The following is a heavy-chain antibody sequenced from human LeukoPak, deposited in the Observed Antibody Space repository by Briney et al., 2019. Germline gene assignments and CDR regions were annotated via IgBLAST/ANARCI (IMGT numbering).Heavy chain of an antibody. Sequence: GGSLRLSCAASGFTFSGYGMSWVRQAPGKGLEWVSSITYNGGDTYYADSVKGRFTISRDSSKNTLYLQMNGLRVEDTAVHYWAKVGYISSGWFNYWGQGTLVTVSS. CDR3: AKVGYISSGWFNY. CDR2: ITYNGGDT. D-gene: IGHD6-25*01. CDR1: GFTFSGYG. V-gene: IGHV3-23*01. J-gene: IGHJ4*02.